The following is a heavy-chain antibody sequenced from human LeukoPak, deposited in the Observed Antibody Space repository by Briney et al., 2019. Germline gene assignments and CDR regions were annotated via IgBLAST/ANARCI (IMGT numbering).Heavy chain of an antibody. CDR3: ASQFSTYYGGWFDP. CDR2: ISSSNINT. D-gene: IGHD2-2*01. Sequence: PGRSLRLSCAASGLSFSSYTMHWVRQAPGKGLEWISSISSSNINTYYADSVKGRFTISRDNAENSLSLQMNSLRADDTAVYYCASQFSTYYGGWFDPWGQGTLVIVSS. J-gene: IGHJ5*02. CDR1: GLSFSSYT. V-gene: IGHV3-21*01.